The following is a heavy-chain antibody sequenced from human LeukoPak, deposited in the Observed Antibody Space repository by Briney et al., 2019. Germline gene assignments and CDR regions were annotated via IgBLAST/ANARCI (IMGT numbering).Heavy chain of an antibody. D-gene: IGHD3-22*01. Sequence: PGGSLRLSCAASGFTFSSHSMNWVRQAPGKGLEWVSSISGSSSYIYYADSVKGRFTISRDNAKNSLYLQMYSLRAEDTAVYYCARDPGSGYVNNWFDPWGQGTLVTVSS. CDR1: GFTFSSHS. CDR2: ISGSSSYI. CDR3: ARDPGSGYVNNWFDP. J-gene: IGHJ5*02. V-gene: IGHV3-21*01.